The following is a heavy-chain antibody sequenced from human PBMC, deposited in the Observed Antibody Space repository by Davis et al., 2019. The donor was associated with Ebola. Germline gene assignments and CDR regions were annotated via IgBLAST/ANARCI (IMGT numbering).Heavy chain of an antibody. Sequence: GESLKISCAASGFTFDDYAMHWVRQAPGKGLEWVSLISGDGGSTYYADSVKGRFTISSDNSKNSLYLQMNSLRTEDTALYYCAREREDIVVVPAAIIDSYYYYYGMDVWGQGTTVTVSS. CDR1: GFTFDDYA. CDR3: AREREDIVVVPAAIIDSYYYYYGMDV. J-gene: IGHJ6*02. CDR2: ISGDGGST. V-gene: IGHV3-43*02. D-gene: IGHD2-2*01.